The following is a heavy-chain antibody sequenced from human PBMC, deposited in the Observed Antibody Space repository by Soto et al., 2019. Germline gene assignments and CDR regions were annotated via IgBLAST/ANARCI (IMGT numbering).Heavy chain of an antibody. Sequence: ASVKVSCKASGYTFTSYAMHWVRQAPGQRLEWMGWINAGNGNTKYSQKFQGRVTITRDTSASTAYMELSSLRSEDTAVYYCARDPNHVWRSSTTSGSWFDPWGQGTLVTVSP. D-gene: IGHD2-2*01. CDR1: GYTFTSYA. V-gene: IGHV1-3*01. J-gene: IGHJ5*02. CDR2: INAGNGNT. CDR3: ARDPNHVWRSSTTSGSWFDP.